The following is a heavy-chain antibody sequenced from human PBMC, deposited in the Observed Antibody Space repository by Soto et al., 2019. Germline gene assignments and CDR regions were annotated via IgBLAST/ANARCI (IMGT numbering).Heavy chain of an antibody. CDR1: GFTFSSYW. D-gene: IGHD6-13*01. Sequence: GGSLRLSCAASGFTFSSYWMSWVRQAPGKGLEWVANIKQDGSEKYYVDTVKGRFIISRDNAKNSLYLQMNSLRPEDTAVYYCARRPHSSYWYYFDYWGQGTLVTVSS. V-gene: IGHV3-7*01. CDR3: ARRPHSSYWYYFDY. J-gene: IGHJ4*02. CDR2: IKQDGSEK.